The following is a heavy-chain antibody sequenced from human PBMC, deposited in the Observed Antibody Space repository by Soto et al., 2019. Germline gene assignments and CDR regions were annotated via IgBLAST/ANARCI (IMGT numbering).Heavy chain of an antibody. V-gene: IGHV3-7*01. J-gene: IGHJ6*02. Sequence: SLRLSCAASTFPFSTYWMTWVRQAPGKGLEWVANIHRDEIEKYYMDSVKGRFTISRDNAKNSLYLQMTSLRAEDTAVYYCAGGNALDVWGQGTTVTVSS. CDR1: TFPFSTYW. CDR2: IHRDEIEK. CDR3: AGGNALDV.